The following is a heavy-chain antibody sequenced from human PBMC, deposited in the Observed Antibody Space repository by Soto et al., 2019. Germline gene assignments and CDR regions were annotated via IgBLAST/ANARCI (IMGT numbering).Heavy chain of an antibody. V-gene: IGHV3-7*01. J-gene: IGHJ6*02. Sequence: SLRLSCAASTFPFSTYWMTWVRQAPGKGLEWVANIHRDEIEKYYMDSVKGRFTISRDNAKNSLYLQMTSLRAEDTAVYYCAGGNALDVWGQGTTVTVSS. CDR1: TFPFSTYW. CDR2: IHRDEIEK. CDR3: AGGNALDV.